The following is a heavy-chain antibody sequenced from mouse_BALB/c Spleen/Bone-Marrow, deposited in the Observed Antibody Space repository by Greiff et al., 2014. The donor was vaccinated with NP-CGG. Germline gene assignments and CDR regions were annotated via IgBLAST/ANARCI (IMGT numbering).Heavy chain of an antibody. J-gene: IGHJ4*01. D-gene: IGHD1-1*01. Sequence: SGTVLARPGASVKMSCKASGYTFTRYWMHWVKQRPGQGLEWIGAIYPGNGDTTYNQHFKDKAKLTAVTSTNTAYMEVGSLTNEDSAVYYCTNYFGSSDAMDYWGQGTSVTVSS. V-gene: IGHV1-5*01. CDR2: IYPGNGDT. CDR3: TNYFGSSDAMDY. CDR1: GYTFTRYW.